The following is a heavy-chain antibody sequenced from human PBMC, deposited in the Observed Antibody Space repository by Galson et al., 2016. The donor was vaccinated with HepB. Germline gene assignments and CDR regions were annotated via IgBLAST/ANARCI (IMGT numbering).Heavy chain of an antibody. CDR1: GFTFSSYA. CDR2: ISGSGDST. D-gene: IGHD6-19*01. V-gene: IGHV3-23*01. Sequence: SLRLSCAASGFTFSSYAMTWVRQAPGKGLEWVSSISGSGDSTIYADSVRGRFIISRDNSKHTLYLQMNSLRGEDKAVYYCARGKGLRSGQWLALPPNYYYNGMDVWGQGTTVTVSS. J-gene: IGHJ6*02. CDR3: ARGKGLRSGQWLALPPNYYYNGMDV.